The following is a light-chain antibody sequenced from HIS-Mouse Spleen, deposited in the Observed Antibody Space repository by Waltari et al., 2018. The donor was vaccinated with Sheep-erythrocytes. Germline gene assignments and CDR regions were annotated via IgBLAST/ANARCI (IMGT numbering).Light chain of an antibody. Sequence: SYELTQPPSVSVSPGQTASITCSGDKLGDKYACWYQQKPGQSPVLVIYQDSKRPSGIPESFAGCKSGNTATLTISGTQAMDEADYYCQAWDSSTVVFGGGTKLTVL. J-gene: IGLJ2*01. CDR1: KLGDKY. CDR2: QDS. CDR3: QAWDSSTVV. V-gene: IGLV3-1*01.